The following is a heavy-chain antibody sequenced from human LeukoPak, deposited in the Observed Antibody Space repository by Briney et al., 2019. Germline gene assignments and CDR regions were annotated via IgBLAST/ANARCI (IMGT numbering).Heavy chain of an antibody. V-gene: IGHV1-8*01. CDR2: MNPNSGNT. D-gene: IGHD6-19*01. J-gene: IGHJ6*03. CDR3: ARAAVAGTRVYYYYYMDV. Sequence: GASVKVSCKASGYTFTSYDINSVRQAAGQGLEWMGGMNPNSGNTGYAQKFQGRVTMTRHTSISTAYMELSSLRSEDTAVSYCARAAVAGTRVYYYYYMDVWGKGTTVTVSS. CDR1: GYTFTSYD.